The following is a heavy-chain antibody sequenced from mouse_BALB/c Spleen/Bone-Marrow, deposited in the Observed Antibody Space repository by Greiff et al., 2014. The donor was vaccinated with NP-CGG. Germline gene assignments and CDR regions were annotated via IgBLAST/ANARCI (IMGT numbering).Heavy chain of an antibody. CDR2: IYPGDDDT. Sequence: VKLQESGAELVRPGSSVKISCKASGYAFSIYWMNWVKQRPGQGLEWIGQIYPGDDDTDNNGKFKGKATLTADRSSSTAYMQLNSLTSEDSAVYFCARGGISIDYWGQGTTLTVSS. J-gene: IGHJ2*01. CDR3: ARGGISIDY. CDR1: GYAFSIYW. V-gene: IGHV1-80*01.